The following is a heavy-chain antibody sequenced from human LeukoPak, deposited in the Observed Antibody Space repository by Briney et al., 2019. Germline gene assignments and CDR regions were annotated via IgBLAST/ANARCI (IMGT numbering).Heavy chain of an antibody. CDR3: ARTTSFWSGYYLPSDYYYYGMDV. CDR2: IDDSGNT. CDR1: GGSISRYY. J-gene: IGHJ6*02. D-gene: IGHD3-3*01. V-gene: IGHV4-59*01. Sequence: SETLSLTCTVSGGSISRYYWSWIRRPPGKGLEWIGYIDDSGNTNYNPSLKSQVTISVDKSKNQFSLKLSSVTAADTAVYYCARTTSFWSGYYLPSDYYYYGMDVWGQGTTVTVSS.